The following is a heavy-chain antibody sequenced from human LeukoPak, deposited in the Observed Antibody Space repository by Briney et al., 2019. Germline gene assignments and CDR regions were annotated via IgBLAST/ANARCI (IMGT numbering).Heavy chain of an antibody. J-gene: IGHJ4*02. CDR1: GYTFTSYY. CDR3: ARVPMYYDYVWGSPSKPFDY. V-gene: IGHV1-46*01. D-gene: IGHD3-16*01. CDR2: INPSGGST. Sequence: ASVKVSCKASGYTFTSYYMHWVRQAPGQGLEWMGIINPSGGSTSYAQKFQGRVTMTRDTSTSTVYMELSSLRSEDTAAYYCARVPMYYDYVWGSPSKPFDYWGQGTLVTVSS.